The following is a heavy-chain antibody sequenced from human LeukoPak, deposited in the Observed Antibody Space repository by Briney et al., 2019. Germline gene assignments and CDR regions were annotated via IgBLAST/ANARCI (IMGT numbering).Heavy chain of an antibody. CDR1: GGSISTYY. CDR2: NYYSGSG. CDR3: ARGLIPFPRHYYYLDV. V-gene: IGHV4-59*01. J-gene: IGHJ6*03. D-gene: IGHD2-21*02. Sequence: SETLSLTCSVSGGSISTYYWSWIRQPRGKGLEWIGYNYYSGSGIYSPSLKSRVTISLDTSKNQFSLKLSSVTAADTAVYYCARGLIPFPRHYYYLDVWGKGTTVIVSS.